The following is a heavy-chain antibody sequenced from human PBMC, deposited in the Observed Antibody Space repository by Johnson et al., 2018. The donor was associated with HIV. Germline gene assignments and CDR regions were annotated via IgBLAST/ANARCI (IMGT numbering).Heavy chain of an antibody. CDR1: GFTFSSYG. CDR3: AVGIQLWFASEGDAFDI. J-gene: IGHJ3*02. D-gene: IGHD5-18*01. CDR2: ISRDGGTE. Sequence: QAQLVESGGGVVHPGKSLRLSCVGSGFTFSSYGMHWVRQAPGEGLDWVAFISRDGGTEYYADSVKGRFAISRDNAKSTLFLLMNYLTPEDTAMYYCAVGIQLWFASEGDAFDIWGQGAMVSVSS. V-gene: IGHV3-30*19.